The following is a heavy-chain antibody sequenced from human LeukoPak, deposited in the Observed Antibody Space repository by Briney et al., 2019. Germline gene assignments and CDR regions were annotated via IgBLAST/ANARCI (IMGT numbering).Heavy chain of an antibody. CDR1: GYSFTSYW. CDR2: IYPGDSDT. J-gene: IGHJ5*02. V-gene: IGHV5-51*01. Sequence: GESLKISCKGSGYSFTSYWIGWVRQMPGKGLEWMGIIYPGDSDTRYSPSFQGQVTISADKSISTAYLQWSSLKALDTAMYYCARAAMVRGVIGWFDPWGQGTLVTASS. D-gene: IGHD3-10*01. CDR3: ARAAMVRGVIGWFDP.